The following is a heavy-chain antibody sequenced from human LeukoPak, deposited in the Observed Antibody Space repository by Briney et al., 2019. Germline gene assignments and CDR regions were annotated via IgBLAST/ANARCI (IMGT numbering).Heavy chain of an antibody. Sequence: GGSLRLSCAASGFTVSSNYMSWARQAPGKGLEWVSVIYSGGSTYYADSVKGRFTISRDNSKNTLYLQMNSLRAEDTAVYYCARVAVVPAAIRLYYYYGMDVWGQGTTVTVSS. CDR1: GFTVSSNY. CDR3: ARVAVVPAAIRLYYYYGMDV. CDR2: IYSGGST. J-gene: IGHJ6*02. D-gene: IGHD2-2*01. V-gene: IGHV3-66*01.